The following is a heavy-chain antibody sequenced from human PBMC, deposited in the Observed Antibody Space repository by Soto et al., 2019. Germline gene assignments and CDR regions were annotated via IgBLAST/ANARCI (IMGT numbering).Heavy chain of an antibody. CDR1: GFTFSSYA. CDR2: FSGNGGSP. V-gene: IGHV3-23*01. D-gene: IGHD3-22*01. Sequence: EVQLLESGGGLVQPGGSLRLSCAASGFTFSSYAMNWVRQAPGKGLEWVSAFSGNGGSPYYADSVKGRFSISRDNSKNALYPQMSSLRPGDSAIYYCAKEGTSGFYYFAYWGQGTLVTVSS. CDR3: AKEGTSGFYYFAY. J-gene: IGHJ4*02.